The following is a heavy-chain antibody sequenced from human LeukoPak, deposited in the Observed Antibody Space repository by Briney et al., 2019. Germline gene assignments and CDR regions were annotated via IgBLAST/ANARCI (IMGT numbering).Heavy chain of an antibody. Sequence: PSETLSLTCSVSGGSFSNYYWSWIRQPAGKGLEWIGRIYTSGSTNYNPFFKSRVTMSLDTSQKEVSLTLSSMTAAGTAVYFCARGSGSYRPLYFFDYWGQGTLVTVSS. CDR3: ARGSGSYRPLYFFDY. D-gene: IGHD1-26*01. CDR1: GGSFSNYY. CDR2: IYTSGST. V-gene: IGHV4-4*07. J-gene: IGHJ4*02.